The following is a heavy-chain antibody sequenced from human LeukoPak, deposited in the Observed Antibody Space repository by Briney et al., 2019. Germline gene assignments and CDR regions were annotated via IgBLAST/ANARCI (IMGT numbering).Heavy chain of an antibody. J-gene: IGHJ6*02. CDR2: MNPNSGNT. CDR1: GYTFTSYD. Sequence: GASVKVSCKASGYTFTSYDINWVRQATGQGLEWMGWMNPNSGNTGYAQKFQGRVTMTRNTSISTAYMELSSLRSEDTAVYYCARGSKRGWELLGDGYYYYGMDVWGQGTTVTVSS. CDR3: ARGSKRGWELLGDGYYYYGMDV. V-gene: IGHV1-8*01. D-gene: IGHD1-26*01.